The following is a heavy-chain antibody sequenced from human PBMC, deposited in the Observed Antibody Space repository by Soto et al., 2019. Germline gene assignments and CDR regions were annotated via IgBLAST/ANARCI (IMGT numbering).Heavy chain of an antibody. V-gene: IGHV3-30-3*01. CDR2: ISYDGSNK. CDR3: ARGWFDP. Sequence: QVQLVESGGGVVQPGRSLRLSCAASGFTFSSYAMHWVRQAPGKGLEWVAGISYDGSNKYYADSVKGRFTISRDNSKNTLYLQMNSLRAEDTAVYYCARGWFDPWGQGTLVTVSS. J-gene: IGHJ5*02. CDR1: GFTFSSYA.